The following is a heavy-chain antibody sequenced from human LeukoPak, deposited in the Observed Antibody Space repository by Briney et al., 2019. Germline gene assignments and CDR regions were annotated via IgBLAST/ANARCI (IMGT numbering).Heavy chain of an antibody. Sequence: SETLSLTCTVSGGSISSYYWSWIRQPAGKGLEWIGRIYTAGTTNYNPSLNSRVTITVTTSKNHFSLQLSSMTAAATAFYYWARDRFVSGIDGWGQATPVTVS. V-gene: IGHV4-4*07. J-gene: IGHJ4*02. D-gene: IGHD1-26*01. CDR1: GGSISSYY. CDR2: IYTAGTT. CDR3: ARDRFVSGIDG.